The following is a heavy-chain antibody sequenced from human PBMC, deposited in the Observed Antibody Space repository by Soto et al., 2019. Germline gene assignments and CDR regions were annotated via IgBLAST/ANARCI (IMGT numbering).Heavy chain of an antibody. CDR1: GGSISSSNW. Sequence: QVQLQESGPGLVKPSGTLSLTCAVSGGSISSSNWWSWVRQPPGKGLEWIGEIYHSGSTNYNPSLMSRVTISVDKSKNQFSLKLSSVTAADTAVYYCARVAADCSSTSCSVYYYYGMDVWGQGTTVTVSS. D-gene: IGHD2-2*01. CDR2: IYHSGST. CDR3: ARVAADCSSTSCSVYYYYGMDV. V-gene: IGHV4-4*02. J-gene: IGHJ6*02.